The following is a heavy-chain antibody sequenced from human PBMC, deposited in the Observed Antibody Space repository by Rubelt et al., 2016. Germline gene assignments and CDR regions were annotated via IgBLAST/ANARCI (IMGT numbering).Heavy chain of an antibody. CDR1: GYTFTGYY. Sequence: QVQLVQSGAEVKKPGASVKVSCKASGYTFTGYYIHWVRQAPGQGLEWMGRINPNGGGTNYPQKFQGRVTMTGDTSFSTSYMELSRLGPDETAVYFCARSSSWYYFDFWGQGTLVTVSS. J-gene: IGHJ4*02. CDR2: INPNGGGT. V-gene: IGHV1-2*06. D-gene: IGHD3-10*01. CDR3: ARSSSWYYFDF.